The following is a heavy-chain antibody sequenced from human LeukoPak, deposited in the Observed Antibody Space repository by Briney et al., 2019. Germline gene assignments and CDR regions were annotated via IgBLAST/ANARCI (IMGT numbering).Heavy chain of an antibody. CDR1: GFTFSSYS. CDR3: ARDSYYYGSGSYFFDY. Sequence: EGSLRLSCAASGFTFSSYSMNWVRQAPGRGLEWVSSITSSSNYMYYADSVKGRFTISRDNAKNSLYLQMSSLRAEDTAVYYCARDSYYYGSGSYFFDYWGQGTLVAVSS. J-gene: IGHJ4*02. CDR2: ITSSSNYM. D-gene: IGHD3-10*01. V-gene: IGHV3-21*01.